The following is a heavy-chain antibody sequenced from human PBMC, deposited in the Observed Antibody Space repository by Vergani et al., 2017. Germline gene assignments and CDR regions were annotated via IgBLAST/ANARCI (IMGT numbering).Heavy chain of an antibody. CDR3: AKAGIVVPAAITGIRAYYYYYMDV. Sequence: EVQLLESGGGLVQPGGSLRLSCAASGFTFSSYAMSWVRQAPGKGLEWVSAISGSGGSTYYADSVKGLFTISRDNSKNTLYLQMNSLRAEDTAVYYCAKAGIVVPAAITGIRAYYYYYMDVWGKGTTVTVSS. D-gene: IGHD2-2*01. J-gene: IGHJ6*03. CDR2: ISGSGGST. V-gene: IGHV3-23*01. CDR1: GFTFSSYA.